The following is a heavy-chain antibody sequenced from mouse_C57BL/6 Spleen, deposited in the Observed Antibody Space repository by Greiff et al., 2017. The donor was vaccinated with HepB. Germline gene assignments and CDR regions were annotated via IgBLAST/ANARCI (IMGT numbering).Heavy chain of an antibody. J-gene: IGHJ3*01. CDR3: ARVYYDYDEAWFAY. CDR1: GFSLTSYG. V-gene: IGHV2-2*01. CDR2: IWSGGST. Sequence: QVQLKQSGPGLVQPSQSLSITCTVSGFSLTSYGVHWVRQSPGKGLEWLGVIWSGGSTDYNAAFISRLSISKDNSKSQVFFKMNILQADDTAIYYCARVYYDYDEAWFAYWGQGTLVTVSA. D-gene: IGHD2-4*01.